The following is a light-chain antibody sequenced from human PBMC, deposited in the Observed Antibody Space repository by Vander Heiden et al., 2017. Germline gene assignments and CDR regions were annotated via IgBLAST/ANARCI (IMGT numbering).Light chain of an antibody. CDR3: SSYSSSSTL. V-gene: IGLV2-14*01. CDR2: EVS. Sequence: QSALTQPASVSGSPGQSITISCNGTSSDVGGYNYVSLYQERPGKAPKLMIYEVSNRPSGVSNRFSGSKSGNTASLTISGLQAEDEADYYCSSYSSSSTLFGTGTKVTVL. J-gene: IGLJ1*01. CDR1: SSDVGGYNY.